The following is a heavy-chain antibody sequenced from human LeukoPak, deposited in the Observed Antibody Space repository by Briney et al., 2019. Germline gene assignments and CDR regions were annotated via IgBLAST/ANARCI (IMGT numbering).Heavy chain of an antibody. CDR1: GGSISSSSYY. V-gene: IGHV4-39*01. CDR2: IYYSGST. D-gene: IGHD1-26*01. J-gene: IGHJ4*02. Sequence: PSETLSLTCTVSGGSISSSSYYWGWIRQPPGKGLEWIGSIYYSGSTYYNPSLKSRVTISVDTSKNQFSLKLSSVTAADTAVYYCARQGWELERGLSFDYWGQGTLVTVSS. CDR3: ARQGWELERGLSFDY.